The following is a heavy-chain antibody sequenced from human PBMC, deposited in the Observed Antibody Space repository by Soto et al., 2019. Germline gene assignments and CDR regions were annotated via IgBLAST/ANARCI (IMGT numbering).Heavy chain of an antibody. CDR1: GFTFSSYG. CDR3: ARDRDDATFFDY. Sequence: QVQLVESGGGVVQPGRSLRLSCAASGFTFSSYGMNWVRQAPGKGLEWVAVLWYDGSNKYYADSVKGRFTISRDKSKNTLYLQMNSLRAEDAAVYYYARDRDDATFFDYWGQGTLVTVSS. CDR2: LWYDGSNK. D-gene: IGHD1-1*01. J-gene: IGHJ4*02. V-gene: IGHV3-33*01.